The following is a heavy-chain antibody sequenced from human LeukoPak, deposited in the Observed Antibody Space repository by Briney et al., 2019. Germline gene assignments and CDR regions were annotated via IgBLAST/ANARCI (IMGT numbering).Heavy chain of an antibody. V-gene: IGHV1-18*01. J-gene: IGHJ6*02. Sequence: GSVKVSCKASGYTFTTYGISWVRQAPGQGLEWVGWISAYNGHTNYAEKLQGRVTMTTDIPTSTAYMELRSLRSDDTAVYYCAREVRASSSWFFYYGMDVWGQGTTVTVSS. CDR1: GYTFTTYG. CDR2: ISAYNGHT. D-gene: IGHD6-13*01. CDR3: AREVRASSSWFFYYGMDV.